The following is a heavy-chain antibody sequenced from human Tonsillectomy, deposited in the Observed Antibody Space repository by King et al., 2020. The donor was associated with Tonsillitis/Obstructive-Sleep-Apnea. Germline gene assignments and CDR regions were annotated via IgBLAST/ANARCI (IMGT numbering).Heavy chain of an antibody. CDR1: GGSISRYY. D-gene: IGHD3-3*01. J-gene: IGHJ6*03. CDR3: ARDGGYDVWTGNDGSAAYYMDV. V-gene: IGHV4-59*01. CDR2: IYYSGST. Sequence: VQLQESGPGLVKPSETLSLTCTVSGGSISRYYWSWIRQPPGKGLEWIGYIYYSGSTNYNSSLKSRVTISVETSKNQFSLKMSSVTAADTAVYYCARDGGYDVWTGNDGSAAYYMDVWGKGTPVTVSS.